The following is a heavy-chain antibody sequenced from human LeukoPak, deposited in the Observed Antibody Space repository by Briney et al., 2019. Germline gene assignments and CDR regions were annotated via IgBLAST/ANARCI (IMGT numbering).Heavy chain of an antibody. V-gene: IGHV3-30-3*01. D-gene: IGHD3-10*01. Sequence: PGRSLRLSCAASGFTFSGYAMHWVRQAPGKGLEWVAVISYDGSNEYYADSVKGRFTISRDNSRTTLYLQMNSLRTEDTAVYYCARDFYASGSYYFDYWGQGTLVTVSS. CDR3: ARDFYASGSYYFDY. CDR2: ISYDGSNE. J-gene: IGHJ4*02. CDR1: GFTFSGYA.